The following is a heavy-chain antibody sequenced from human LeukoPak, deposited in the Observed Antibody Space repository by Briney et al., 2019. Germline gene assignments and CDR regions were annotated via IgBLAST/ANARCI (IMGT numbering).Heavy chain of an antibody. CDR3: ARDAMVRDVTRLAYYYYYGVDV. J-gene: IGHJ6*02. CDR2: ISYDGSNK. CDR1: GFTFSSYA. D-gene: IGHD3-10*01. V-gene: IGHV3-30*04. Sequence: GRSLRLSCAASGFTFSSYAMHWVRQAPGKGLEWVAVISYDGSNKYYADSVKGRFTISRDNSKNTLYLQMNSLRAEDTAVYYCARDAMVRDVTRLAYYYYYGVDVWGQGTTVTVSS.